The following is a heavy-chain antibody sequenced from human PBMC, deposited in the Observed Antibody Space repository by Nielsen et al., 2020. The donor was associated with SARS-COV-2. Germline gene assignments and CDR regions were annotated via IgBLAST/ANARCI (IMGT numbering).Heavy chain of an antibody. V-gene: IGHV5-51*01. CDR3: ARHRRYSSGWDGGANNWFDP. CDR2: IYPGDSDT. D-gene: IGHD6-19*01. CDR1: GYSFTSYW. J-gene: IGHJ5*02. Sequence: KVSCKGSGYSFTSYWTGWVRQMPGKGLEWMGIIYPGDSDTRYSPSFQGQVTISADKSISTAYLQWSSLKASDTAMYYCARHRRYSSGWDGGANNWFDPWGQGTLVTVSS.